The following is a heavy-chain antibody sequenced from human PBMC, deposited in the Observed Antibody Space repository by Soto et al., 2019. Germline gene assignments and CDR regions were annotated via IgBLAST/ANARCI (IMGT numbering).Heavy chain of an antibody. Sequence: EVQLVESGGGLVKPGRSLRLSCTASGFTFGDYAMSWFRQAPGKGLEWVGFIRSKAYGGTTEYAASVKGRFTISRDDSKSIAYLQMNSLKTEDTAVYYCTIAITIFGVVIMGNDAFDIWGQGTMVTVSS. CDR1: GFTFGDYA. CDR3: TIAITIFGVVIMGNDAFDI. V-gene: IGHV3-49*05. CDR2: IRSKAYGGTT. D-gene: IGHD3-3*01. J-gene: IGHJ3*02.